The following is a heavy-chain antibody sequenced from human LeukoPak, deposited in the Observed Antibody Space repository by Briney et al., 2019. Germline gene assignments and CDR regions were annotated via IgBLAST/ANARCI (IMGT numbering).Heavy chain of an antibody. CDR3: ARGDYDILTGYPSNFDY. Sequence: GASVKVSCKASGYTFTSYGISWVRQAPGQGLEWMGWISAYNGNTNYAQKLQGRVTMTTDTSTSTAYMELRSLRSDDTAVYYCARGDYDILTGYPSNFDYWGQGTLVTVSS. J-gene: IGHJ4*02. CDR2: ISAYNGNT. CDR1: GYTFTSYG. D-gene: IGHD3-9*01. V-gene: IGHV1-18*01.